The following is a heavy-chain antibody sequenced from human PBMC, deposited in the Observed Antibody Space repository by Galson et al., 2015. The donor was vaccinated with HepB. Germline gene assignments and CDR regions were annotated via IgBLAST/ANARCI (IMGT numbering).Heavy chain of an antibody. CDR3: ARVSSSWYSTYYYYAMDV. D-gene: IGHD6-13*01. V-gene: IGHV7-4-1*02. CDR1: GYTFTNYA. J-gene: IGHJ6*02. CDR2: INTNTGNP. Sequence: SVKVSCKASGYTFTNYAMNWVRQAPGQGLEWVGWINTNTGNPAYAQGFTGRFVFSLDTSVSTAYLQISSLKAEDTAVYYCARVSSSWYSTYYYYAMDVWGQGTTVTVPS.